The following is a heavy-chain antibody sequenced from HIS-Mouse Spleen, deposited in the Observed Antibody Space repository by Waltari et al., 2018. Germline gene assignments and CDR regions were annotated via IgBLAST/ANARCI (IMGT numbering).Heavy chain of an antibody. J-gene: IGHJ6*02. CDR2: IYYSGST. CDR1: GGSISSSSYS. Sequence: QLQLQESGPGLVKPSETLSLTCTVSGGSISSSSYSWGWFRQPPGKGLEWIGSIYYSGSTYYNPSLKSRVTISVDTSKNQFSLKLSSVTAADTAVYYCARVSNYLSCYYGMDVWGQGTTVTVSS. V-gene: IGHV4-39*07. CDR3: ARVSNYLSCYYGMDV. D-gene: IGHD1-7*01.